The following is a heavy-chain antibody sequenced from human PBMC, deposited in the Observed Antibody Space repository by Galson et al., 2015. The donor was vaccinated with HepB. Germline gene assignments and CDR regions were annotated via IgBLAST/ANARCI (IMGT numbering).Heavy chain of an antibody. V-gene: IGHV3-23*01. CDR1: GFTFSSYA. J-gene: IGHJ6*03. CDR2: ISGSGGST. D-gene: IGHD2-15*01. CDR3: AKAGVAETGASSYHMDV. Sequence: SLRLSCAATGFTFSSYAMSWVRQAPGKGLEWVSAISGSGGSTYYADSVKGRFTISRDNSKDTLYLHMNSLRAEDTAVYYCAKAGVAETGASSYHMDVWGKGTTVTVSS.